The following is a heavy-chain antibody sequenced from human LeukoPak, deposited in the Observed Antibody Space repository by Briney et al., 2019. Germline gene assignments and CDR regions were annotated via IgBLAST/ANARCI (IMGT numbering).Heavy chain of an antibody. V-gene: IGHV4-38-2*02. CDR3: ARDRGQDYGSNTFWFDP. J-gene: IGHJ5*02. D-gene: IGHD4-23*01. Sequence: SETLSLTCTVSGYSISSGYYWGWIRQPPGKGLGWIGSVHHSGSTYYNPSLKSRVTISVDTSKNHFSLKLSSVTAADTAVYYCARDRGQDYGSNTFWFDPWGQGTLVTVSS. CDR2: VHHSGST. CDR1: GYSISSGYY.